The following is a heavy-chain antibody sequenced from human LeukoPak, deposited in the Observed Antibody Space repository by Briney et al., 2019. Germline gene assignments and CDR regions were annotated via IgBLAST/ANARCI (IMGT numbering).Heavy chain of an antibody. D-gene: IGHD5-12*01. CDR3: ARDSRVATIQASTSSYGMDV. Sequence: PSQTLSLTCTVSGGSISSGGYYWSWIRQHPGKGLEWIGYIYYSGSTYYNPSLKSRVTISVDTSKNQFSLKLSSVTAADTAVYYCARDSRVATIQASTSSYGMDVWGKGTTVTVSS. V-gene: IGHV4-31*03. J-gene: IGHJ6*04. CDR2: IYYSGST. CDR1: GGSISSGGYY.